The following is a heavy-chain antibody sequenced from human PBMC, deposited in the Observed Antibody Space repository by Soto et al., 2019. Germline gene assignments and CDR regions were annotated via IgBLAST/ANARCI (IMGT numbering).Heavy chain of an antibody. D-gene: IGHD2-2*01. J-gene: IGHJ4*02. CDR2: FGGSGYST. Sequence: GGSLRLSCAASGFTFSSYSMTWVRQAPGKGLEWVSSFGGSGYSTYYADSVKGRFTTSRDNSKNTLYLQMDTLRAEDTAVYYCAKDGGAVPAHFDFWGQGALVTVSS. V-gene: IGHV3-23*01. CDR3: AKDGGAVPAHFDF. CDR1: GFTFSSYS.